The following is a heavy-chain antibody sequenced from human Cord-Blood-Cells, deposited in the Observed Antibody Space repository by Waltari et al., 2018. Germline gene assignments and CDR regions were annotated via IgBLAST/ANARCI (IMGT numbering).Heavy chain of an antibody. V-gene: IGHV4-39*01. Sequence: QLQLQESGPGLVKPSETLSLTCTVSGGSISSSSYYWGWIRKPPGKGLEWIASIYYSGSTYDNPSLKSRVTISVDTSKNQFSLKLSSVTAADTAVYYCARRGYSSSFDYWGQGTLVTVSS. J-gene: IGHJ4*02. D-gene: IGHD6-13*01. CDR1: GGSISSSSYY. CDR3: ARRGYSSSFDY. CDR2: IYYSGST.